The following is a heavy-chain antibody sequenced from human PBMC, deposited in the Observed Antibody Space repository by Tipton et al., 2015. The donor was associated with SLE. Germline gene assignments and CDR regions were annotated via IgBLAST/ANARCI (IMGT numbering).Heavy chain of an antibody. CDR2: FYHSANT. J-gene: IGHJ3*02. CDR3: ARHAVQYSGLVSFDI. V-gene: IGHV4-38-2*02. CDR1: RYSISSGYY. D-gene: IGHD3-10*01. Sequence: TLSLTCIVSRYSISSGYYWGWMRQAPGKELEWIGSFYHSANTYYNPSLTSRVTISADTSKNHFSLRLNSVTAADTAVYYCARHAVQYSGLVSFDIWGQGTLVTVSS.